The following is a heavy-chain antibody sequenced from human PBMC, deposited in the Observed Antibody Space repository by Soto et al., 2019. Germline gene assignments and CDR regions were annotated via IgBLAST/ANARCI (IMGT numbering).Heavy chain of an antibody. Sequence: EVQLVESGGGLVQPGGSLRLSCVDSGFTFSSYWMSWVRQAPVKGLEWVGNIKQDGSEENYADSVKGRFTISRDNAKNSMYLQMNSLRVEYTAVYYCARIAASGRGWDVWGQGTTVFVSS. D-gene: IGHD6-13*01. V-gene: IGHV3-7*01. J-gene: IGHJ6*02. CDR1: GFTFSSYW. CDR2: IKQDGSEE. CDR3: ARIAASGRGWDV.